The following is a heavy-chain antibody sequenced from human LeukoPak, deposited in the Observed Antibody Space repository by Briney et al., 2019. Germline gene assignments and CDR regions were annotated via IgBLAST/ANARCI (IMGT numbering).Heavy chain of an antibody. CDR3: ARLESQGYGPS. J-gene: IGHJ4*02. CDR1: GGTFSSYT. D-gene: IGHD5-18*01. CDR2: IIPILGIA. Sequence: ASVKVSCKASGGTFSSYTISWVRQAPGQGLEWMGRIIPILGIANYAQKFQGRVTITADKSTSTAYMELSSLRSEDTVVYYCARLESQGYGPSWGQGTLVTVSS. V-gene: IGHV1-69*02.